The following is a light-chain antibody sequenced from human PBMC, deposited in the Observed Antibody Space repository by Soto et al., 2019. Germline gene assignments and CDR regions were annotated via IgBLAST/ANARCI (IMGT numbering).Light chain of an antibody. CDR1: SSNIGSNT. CDR3: AAWDDSLNGQVV. J-gene: IGLJ2*01. CDR2: SNN. V-gene: IGLV1-44*01. Sequence: QSVLTQPPSASGTPGQRVTISCSGSSSNIGSNTVNWYQQLPGTAPKLRIYSNNQRPSGVPDRFSGSKSGTPASLAISGLHSEDEADYYCAAWDDSLNGQVVFGGGTKLTVL.